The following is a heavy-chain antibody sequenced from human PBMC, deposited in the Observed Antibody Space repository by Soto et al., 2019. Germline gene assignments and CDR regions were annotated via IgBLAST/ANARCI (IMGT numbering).Heavy chain of an antibody. CDR3: ASRTICNHYVLDV. V-gene: IGHV1-69*01. CDR1: RGTFSSYA. Sequence: QVQLVQSGAEVKKPGSSVKVSCKAFRGTFSSYAISWVRQAPGQGLEWMGGIIPMFDTPKYAQTFQGRVTITADESTSTGYMQLSSLRSEDTAVYFCASRTICNHYVLDVWGQGTTVTVSS. D-gene: IGHD3-10*02. CDR2: IIPMFDTP. J-gene: IGHJ6*02.